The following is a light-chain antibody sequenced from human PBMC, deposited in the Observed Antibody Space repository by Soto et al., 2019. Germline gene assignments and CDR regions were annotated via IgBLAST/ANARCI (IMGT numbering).Light chain of an antibody. CDR2: AAS. CDR3: QQSYSTPQIT. V-gene: IGKV1-39*01. Sequence: DFQMTQSPSSLSASVGDRVTITCRASQDIGTFLNWYQQKPGEPPNLLIYAASNLLSGVSSRFSGSGSGTDFTLTISSLQPEDFATYYCQQSYSTPQITFGPGTKVDVK. CDR1: QDIGTF. J-gene: IGKJ3*01.